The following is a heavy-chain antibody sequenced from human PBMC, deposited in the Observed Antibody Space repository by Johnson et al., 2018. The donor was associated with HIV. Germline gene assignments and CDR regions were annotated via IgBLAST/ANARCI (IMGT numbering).Heavy chain of an antibody. CDR2: IKKDGSEK. CDR3: ARDYYGSGSYYNVWVAGAFDI. CDR1: GFTVSANY. Sequence: VQLVESGGDLVQPGGSLRLSCTASGFTVSANYMSWVRQAPGKGLEWVANIKKDGSEKYYVASVKGRFTISRDNAKNSLYLQMNSLRAEDTAVYYCARDYYGSGSYYNVWVAGAFDIWGQGTMVTVSS. J-gene: IGHJ3*02. D-gene: IGHD3-10*01. V-gene: IGHV3-7*01.